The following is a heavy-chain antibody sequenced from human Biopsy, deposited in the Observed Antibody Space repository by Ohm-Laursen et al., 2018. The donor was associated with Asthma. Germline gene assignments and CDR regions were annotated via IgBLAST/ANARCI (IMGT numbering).Heavy chain of an antibody. D-gene: IGHD6-19*01. CDR3: ARDSYSSGLYDDFES. V-gene: IGHV3-11*01. CDR2: INGKSNSI. Sequence: SLRLSCAASGFTFSDYYMSWIRQAPGKGLEWISYINGKSNSIEYADSVKGRFTISRDNAKNSLYLQMNSLRAEDTAVYSCARDSYSSGLYDDFESWGQGTLVTVSS. CDR1: GFTFSDYY. J-gene: IGHJ4*02.